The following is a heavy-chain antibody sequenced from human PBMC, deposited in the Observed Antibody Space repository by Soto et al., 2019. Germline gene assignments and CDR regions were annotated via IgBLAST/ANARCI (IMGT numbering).Heavy chain of an antibody. CDR2: IYYSGST. CDR3: ARGGLNYYDSSGYLDY. V-gene: IGHV4-30-4*01. Sequence: PSETLSLTCTFSVGSISSGDYYWSWIRQPPGKGLEWIGYIYYSGSTYYNPSLKSRVTISVDTSKNQFSLKLSSVTAADTAVYYCARGGLNYYDSSGYLDYWGQGTLVTVSS. J-gene: IGHJ4*02. CDR1: VGSISSGDYY. D-gene: IGHD3-22*01.